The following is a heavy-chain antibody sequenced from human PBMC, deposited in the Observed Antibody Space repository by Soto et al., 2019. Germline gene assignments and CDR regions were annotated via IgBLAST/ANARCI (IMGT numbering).Heavy chain of an antibody. CDR2: ISYDGSNK. D-gene: IGHD6-6*01. CDR1: GFTFSSYA. CDR3: ARAPAGRSIPRGFDI. J-gene: IGHJ3*02. V-gene: IGHV3-30*04. Sequence: GGSLRLSCAASGFTFSSYAMHWVRQAPGKGLEWVAVISYDGSNKYYADSVKGRLTISRDNSKNTLYLQMNSLRAEDTAVYYCARAPAGRSIPRGFDIWGQGTMVTVSS.